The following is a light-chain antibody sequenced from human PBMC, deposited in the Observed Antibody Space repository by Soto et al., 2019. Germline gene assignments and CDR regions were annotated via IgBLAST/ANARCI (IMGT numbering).Light chain of an antibody. CDR2: EGI. CDR1: SSDIGTYNL. J-gene: IGLJ1*01. Sequence: QSALTQPAPVSGSPGQSITISCTGTSSDIGTYNLVSWYQHYPGKAPKLMIYEGIKRPSGVSNRFSGSKSGNTAFLTISGLQAEDEADYYCCSYAGSGTDNYVFGSGTKLTVL. V-gene: IGLV2-23*01. CDR3: CSYAGSGTDNYV.